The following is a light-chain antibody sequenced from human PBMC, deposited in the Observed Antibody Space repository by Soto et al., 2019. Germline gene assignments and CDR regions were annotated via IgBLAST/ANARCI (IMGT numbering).Light chain of an antibody. CDR2: EVS. Sequence: QSALTQXPSASGSPGQSVTISCTGTSIDVGGYNYVSWYQQHPGRAPKLMIYEVSKRPSGVPDRFSGSKSGNTASLTVSGLQAEDEADYYCSSYAGTHIVFGIGTKVTVL. J-gene: IGLJ1*01. CDR1: SIDVGGYNY. V-gene: IGLV2-8*01. CDR3: SSYAGTHIV.